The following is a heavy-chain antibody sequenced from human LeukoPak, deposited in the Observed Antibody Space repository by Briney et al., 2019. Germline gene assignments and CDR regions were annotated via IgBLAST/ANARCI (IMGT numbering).Heavy chain of an antibody. J-gene: IGHJ4*02. CDR1: GYSISSGYY. D-gene: IGHD6-6*01. Sequence: SETLSPTCAVSGYSISSGYYWGWIRQPPGKGLEWIGEINHSGSTNYNPSLKSRVTISVDTSKNQFSLKLSSVTAADTAVYFCARSHSSSSEVSLGYWGQGTLVTVSS. CDR2: INHSGST. V-gene: IGHV4-38-2*01. CDR3: ARSHSSSSEVSLGY.